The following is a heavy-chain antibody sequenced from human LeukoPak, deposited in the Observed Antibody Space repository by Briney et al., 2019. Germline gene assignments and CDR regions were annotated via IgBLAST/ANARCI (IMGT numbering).Heavy chain of an antibody. D-gene: IGHD3-10*01. CDR1: GDSISSYY. CDR2: IYASGYT. J-gene: IGHJ4*02. V-gene: IGHV4-4*07. CDR3: ARNHILTGTYFDS. Sequence: SETLSLTCTVSGDSISSYYWNWIRQPAGKGLEWIGRIYASGYTEYNPSLQTRVTMSVDTSKNEFSLKVDTVTAADTAVYFCARNHILTGTYFDSWGQGILVTVSS.